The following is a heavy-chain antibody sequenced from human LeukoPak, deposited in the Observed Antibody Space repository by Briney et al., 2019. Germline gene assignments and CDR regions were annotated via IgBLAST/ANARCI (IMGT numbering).Heavy chain of an antibody. CDR3: ARHYENTGYQYDY. CDR1: GGSVSSYY. CDR2: IYPSGST. D-gene: IGHD3-22*01. V-gene: IGHV4-4*07. J-gene: IGHJ4*02. Sequence: SETLSLTCTVSGGSVSSYYWSWIRQPAGKGLEWIGLIYPSGSTNYNPSLKSRVTMSLDTSKNHFSLKVTSVTAADTAVYYCARHYENTGYQYDYWGQGTLVTVSS.